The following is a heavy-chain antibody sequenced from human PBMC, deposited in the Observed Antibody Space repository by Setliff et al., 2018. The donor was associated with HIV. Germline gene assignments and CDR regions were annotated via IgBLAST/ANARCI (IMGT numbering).Heavy chain of an antibody. Sequence: GASVKVSCKASGYTFTNYAMHWVRQAPGQRLEWMGWINAANGDTKYSQKFQGRVTFTWDTSASTAYMELSSLRSEDTALYYCARDSGDDYSDYYYYGMDVWGQGTTVTV. CDR2: INAANGDT. J-gene: IGHJ6*02. CDR3: ARDSGDDYSDYYYYGMDV. D-gene: IGHD4-4*01. V-gene: IGHV1-3*01. CDR1: GYTFTNYA.